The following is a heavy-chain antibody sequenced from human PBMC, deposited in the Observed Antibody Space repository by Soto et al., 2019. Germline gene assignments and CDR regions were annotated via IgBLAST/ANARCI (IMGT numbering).Heavy chain of an antibody. Sequence: GGSLRLSCAGSGVIFNNYWMSWARHAPGKGLEWVATKKEDGSEKYYVDSVKGRFSMSRDNARNSLYLQMNSLRAEDTAVYYCARASETFWGRGTLVTVSS. J-gene: IGHJ4*02. CDR2: KKEDGSEK. V-gene: IGHV3-7*01. CDR1: GVIFNNYW. D-gene: IGHD3-16*01. CDR3: ARASETF.